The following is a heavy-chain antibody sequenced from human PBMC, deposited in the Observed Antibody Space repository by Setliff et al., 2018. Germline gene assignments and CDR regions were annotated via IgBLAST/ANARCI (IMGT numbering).Heavy chain of an antibody. Sequence: PGGSLRLSCAASGFTFSDYFMSWIRQAPGKGLEWVSYISSSGSTIYYADSVKGRFSISRDTARSSLFLQMNSLRAEDTAVYYCAAGYSRRAFNFWGQGTVVTV. D-gene: IGHD5-12*01. CDR2: ISSSGSTI. CDR1: GFTFSDYF. V-gene: IGHV3-11*04. J-gene: IGHJ3*01. CDR3: AAGYSRRAFNF.